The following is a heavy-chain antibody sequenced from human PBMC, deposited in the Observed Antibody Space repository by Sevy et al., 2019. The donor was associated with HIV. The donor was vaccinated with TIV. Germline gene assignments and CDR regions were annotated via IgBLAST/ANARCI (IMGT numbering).Heavy chain of an antibody. D-gene: IGHD6-13*01. CDR1: GFTVSSNY. Sequence: GGSLRLSCAASGFTVSSNYMSWVRQAPGKGLEWVSVIYSGGSTYYADSVKGRFTISRDNSKNTRYLQMNSLRAEDTAVYYCARDGGIAAAGYYYYYGMDVWGQGTTVTVSS. J-gene: IGHJ6*02. CDR3: ARDGGIAAAGYYYYYGMDV. CDR2: IYSGGST. V-gene: IGHV3-53*01.